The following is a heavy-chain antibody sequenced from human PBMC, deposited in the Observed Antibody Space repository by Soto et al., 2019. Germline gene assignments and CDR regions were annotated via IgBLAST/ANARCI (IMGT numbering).Heavy chain of an antibody. D-gene: IGHD3-10*01. CDR3: ARDAGITMVRGVKIYYYYGMDV. CDR2: IYYSGST. J-gene: IGHJ6*02. Sequence: SETLSLTCTVSGGSISSYYWSWIRQPPGKGLEWIGYIYYSGSTNYNPSLKSRVTISVDTSKNQFSLKLSSVTAADTAAYYCARDAGITMVRGVKIYYYYGMDVWGQGTTVTVSS. V-gene: IGHV4-59*01. CDR1: GGSISSYY.